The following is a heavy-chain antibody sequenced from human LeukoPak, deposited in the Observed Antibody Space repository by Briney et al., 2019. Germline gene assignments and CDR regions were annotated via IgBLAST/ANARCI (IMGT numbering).Heavy chain of an antibody. D-gene: IGHD2-15*01. CDR1: GYTFKSYD. CDR3: ASLCCSGGSCYPKT. CDR2: IIPIFGTA. V-gene: IGHV1-69*06. J-gene: IGHJ5*02. Sequence: SVKVSCKASGYTFKSYDINWVRQAPGQGLEWMGGIIPIFGTANYAQKFQGRVTITADKSTSTAYMELSSLRSEDTAVYYCASLCCSGGSCYPKTWGQGTLVTVSS.